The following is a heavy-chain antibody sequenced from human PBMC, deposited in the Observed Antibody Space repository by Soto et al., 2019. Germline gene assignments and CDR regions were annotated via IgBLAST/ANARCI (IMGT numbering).Heavy chain of an antibody. CDR3: ARAARAWDSKSLDC. D-gene: IGHD4-4*01. V-gene: IGHV1-2*02. CDR2: IKPNSGDT. CDR1: GYIFDAYR. Sequence: QVQLVQSGAEVKKAGASVTVSCKASGYIFDAYRMHWVRQAPGQGLEWVGWIKPNSGDTQYAPKFRGRVTMTRDRSINTVYMDLSSLGSDDTAIYYCARAARAWDSKSLDCWGQGTLVTVSS. J-gene: IGHJ1*01.